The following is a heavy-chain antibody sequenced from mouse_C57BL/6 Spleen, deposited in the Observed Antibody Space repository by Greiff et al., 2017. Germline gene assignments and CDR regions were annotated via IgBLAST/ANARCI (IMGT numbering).Heavy chain of an antibody. J-gene: IGHJ1*03. Sequence: EVKLVESEGGLVQPGRSMKLSCTASGFTFSDYYMAWVRQVPEKGLEWVANINYDGSSTYYLDSLKSRFIISRDNAKNILYLQMSSLKSEDTATYYCARDGSSHWYFDVWGTGTTVTVSS. CDR1: GFTFSDYY. CDR3: ARDGSSHWYFDV. V-gene: IGHV5-16*01. CDR2: INYDGSST. D-gene: IGHD1-1*01.